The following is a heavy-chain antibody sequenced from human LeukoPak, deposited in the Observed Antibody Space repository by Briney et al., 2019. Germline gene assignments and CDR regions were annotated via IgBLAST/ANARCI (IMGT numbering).Heavy chain of an antibody. CDR1: EFTFTKYT. D-gene: IGHD5-18*01. CDR2: ISYDGRNE. V-gene: IGHV3-30*04. CDR3: AKDEPSGYSYGLRLGAFDI. Sequence: GGSLRLSCAASEFTFTKYTTHWVRQAPGKGLEWVAVISYDGRNEYYADSVKGRFTISRDTSKNTLYLQMNSLRAEDTAVYYCAKDEPSGYSYGLRLGAFDIWGQGTMVTVSS. J-gene: IGHJ3*02.